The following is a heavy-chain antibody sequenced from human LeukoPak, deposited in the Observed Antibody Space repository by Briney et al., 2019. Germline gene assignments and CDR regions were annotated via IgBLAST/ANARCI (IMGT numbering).Heavy chain of an antibody. CDR3: ARDVPYYYDSSGPDAFDI. CDR1: GYTFTSYY. D-gene: IGHD3-22*01. Sequence: ASVKVSCKASGYTFTSYYMHWVRQAPGQGLEWMGIINPSGGSTNYAQKFQGRVTMTRDTSTSTVYMELSSLRSEDTAVYYCARDVPYYYDSSGPDAFDIWGQGTMVTVSS. V-gene: IGHV1-46*01. J-gene: IGHJ3*02. CDR2: INPSGGST.